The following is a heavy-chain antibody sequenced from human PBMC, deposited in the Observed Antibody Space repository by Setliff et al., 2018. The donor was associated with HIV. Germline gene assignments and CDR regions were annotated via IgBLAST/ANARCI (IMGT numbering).Heavy chain of an antibody. D-gene: IGHD7-27*01. J-gene: IGHJ3*02. CDR1: GLHVRGAW. CDR2: ISSTSTTI. V-gene: IGHV3-48*01. CDR3: ARDPHPNGGSEDAFDI. Sequence: TGGSLRLSCKPSGLHVRGAWMNWVRQAPGKGLEWVSYISSTSTTIFQADSVKGRFTISRDNVKNSLYLQMSSLRGEDTAVYYCARDPHPNGGSEDAFDIWGQGTMVTVSS.